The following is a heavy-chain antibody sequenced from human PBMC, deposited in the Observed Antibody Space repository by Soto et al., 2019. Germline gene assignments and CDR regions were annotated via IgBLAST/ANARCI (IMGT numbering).Heavy chain of an antibody. CDR3: ARHIRTVAAYYFDY. J-gene: IGHJ4*02. D-gene: IGHD6-19*01. Sequence: SETLSLTCTVSGGSISSSSYSWGWIRQPPGKGLEWIANIYSTGSTYHNPSLKSRVTISIDMSKNQFSLKLRSVTAADTAVYYCARHIRTVAAYYFDYGGQETLVTVSS. V-gene: IGHV4-39*01. CDR1: GGSISSSSYS. CDR2: IYSTGST.